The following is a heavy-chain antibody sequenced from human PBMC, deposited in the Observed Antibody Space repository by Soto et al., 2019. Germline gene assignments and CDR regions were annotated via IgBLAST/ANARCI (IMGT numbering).Heavy chain of an antibody. CDR3: ATHFSSS. CDR1: GFTFSSYG. V-gene: IGHV3-30*03. CDR2: ISYDGSNK. J-gene: IGHJ4*02. D-gene: IGHD6-6*01. Sequence: QVQLVESGGGVVQPGRSLRLSCAASGFTFSSYGMHWVRQAPGKGLEWVAVISYDGSNKYYADSVKGRFTISRDNSKNTLYLQMNSLRAEDTAVYYCATHFSSSGGQGTLVTVSS.